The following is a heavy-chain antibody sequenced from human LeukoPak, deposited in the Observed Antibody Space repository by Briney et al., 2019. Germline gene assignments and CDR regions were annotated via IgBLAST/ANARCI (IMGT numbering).Heavy chain of an antibody. V-gene: IGHV3-23*01. J-gene: IGHJ6*03. CDR2: ISGSGGST. D-gene: IGHD6-13*01. CDR3: AKGAAALYYYYYYMDV. Sequence: GGSLRLSCAASGFTFSSCAMSWVRQAPGKGLEWVSAISGSGGSTYYADSVKGRFTISRDNSKNTLYLQMNSLRAEDTAVYYCAKGAAALYYYYYYMDVWGKGTTVTVSS. CDR1: GFTFSSCA.